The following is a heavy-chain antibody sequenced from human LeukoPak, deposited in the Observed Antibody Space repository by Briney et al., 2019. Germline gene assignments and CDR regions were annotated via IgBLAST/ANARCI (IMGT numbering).Heavy chain of an antibody. CDR3: ARVSYDSSVDYFDY. D-gene: IGHD3-22*01. Sequence: SETLSLTCTVSGGSISSYYWSWIRQPPGKGLEWIGYIYYSGSTNYNPSLKSRVTISVDTSKNQFSLKLSSVTAADTAVYYCARVSYDSSVDYFDYWGQGTLVTVSS. V-gene: IGHV4-59*01. CDR1: GGSISSYY. CDR2: IYYSGST. J-gene: IGHJ4*02.